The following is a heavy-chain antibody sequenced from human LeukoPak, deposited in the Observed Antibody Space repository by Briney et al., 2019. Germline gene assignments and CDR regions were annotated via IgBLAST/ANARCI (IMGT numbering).Heavy chain of an antibody. CDR3: ARSYYDILTGYYSVTQRYYYYYYMDV. CDR1: GYTFNGYY. V-gene: IGHV1-2*02. J-gene: IGHJ6*03. D-gene: IGHD3-9*01. CDR2: INPNSGGT. Sequence: GASVKVSCKASGYTFNGYYMHWVRQAPGQGLEWMGWINPNSGGTNYAQKFQGRVTMTRDTSISTAYMELSRLRSDDTAVYYCARSYYDILTGYYSVTQRYYYYYYMDVWGKGTTVTVSS.